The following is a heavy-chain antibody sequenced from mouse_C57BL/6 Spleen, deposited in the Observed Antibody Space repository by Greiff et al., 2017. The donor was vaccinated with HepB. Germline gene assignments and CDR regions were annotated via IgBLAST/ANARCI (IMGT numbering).Heavy chain of an antibody. Sequence: EVQRVESGEGLVKPGGSLKLSCAASGFTFSSYAMSWVRQTPEKRLEWVAYISSGGDYIYYADTVKGRFTISRDNARNTLYLQMSSLKSEDTAMYYCTRDRTTVVAEYYYAMDYWGQGTSVTVSS. J-gene: IGHJ4*01. CDR2: ISSGGDYI. V-gene: IGHV5-9-1*02. D-gene: IGHD1-1*01. CDR3: TRDRTTVVAEYYYAMDY. CDR1: GFTFSSYA.